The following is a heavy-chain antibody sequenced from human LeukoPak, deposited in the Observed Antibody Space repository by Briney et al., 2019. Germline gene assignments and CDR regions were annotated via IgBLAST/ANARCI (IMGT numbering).Heavy chain of an antibody. V-gene: IGHV4-34*01. CDR2: INHSGST. CDR1: GGSFSGYY. Sequence: SETLSLTCAVYGGSFSGYYWSWIRQPPGKGLEWIGEINHSGSTNYNPSLKSRVTISVDTSKNQFSLKLSSVTAADTAVYYCARQGVKAGPHLTSFDYWGQGTLVTVSP. J-gene: IGHJ4*02. CDR3: ARQGVKAGPHLTSFDY. D-gene: IGHD6-13*01.